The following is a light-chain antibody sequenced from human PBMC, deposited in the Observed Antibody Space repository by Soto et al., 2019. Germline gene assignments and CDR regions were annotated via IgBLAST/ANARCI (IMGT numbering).Light chain of an antibody. J-gene: IGLJ1*01. V-gene: IGLV1-44*01. Sequence: QSVLTQPPSASGTPGQRVTISCSGNTSNIGSHTVNWYQHVPGTAPKLLITTNSQRPSGVPDRFSGFKSGSSASLVISGLRSEDEADYYCATWDDSLKGVFGTGTKLTVL. CDR2: TNS. CDR1: TSNIGSHT. CDR3: ATWDDSLKGV.